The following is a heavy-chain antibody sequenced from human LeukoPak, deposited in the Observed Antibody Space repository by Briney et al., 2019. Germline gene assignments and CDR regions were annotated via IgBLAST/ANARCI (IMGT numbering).Heavy chain of an antibody. CDR3: ARGLVGATNGMDV. Sequence: ASVKVSCKASGGTFSSYAISWVRQAPGQGLEWMGRIIPILGIANYAQKFQGRVTITADKSTSTAYMELSSLRSEDTAVYYCARGLVGATNGMDVWGQGTTVTVSS. J-gene: IGHJ6*02. CDR1: GGTFSSYA. V-gene: IGHV1-69*04. D-gene: IGHD1-26*01. CDR2: IIPILGIA.